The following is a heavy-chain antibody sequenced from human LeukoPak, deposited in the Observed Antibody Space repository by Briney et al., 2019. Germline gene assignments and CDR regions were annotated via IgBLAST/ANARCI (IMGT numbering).Heavy chain of an antibody. Sequence: PGGSLRLSCEASGFTFSNYNMNWVRQAPGKGLEWVSSISSSSSYIYYADSVKGRFTISRDNAKNSLYLQMNSLRAEDTAVYYCARDAMDIVVVTATFTENNWFDPWGQGTLVTVSS. V-gene: IGHV3-21*01. CDR3: ARDAMDIVVVTATFTENNWFDP. CDR2: ISSSSSYI. J-gene: IGHJ5*02. D-gene: IGHD2-21*02. CDR1: GFTFSNYN.